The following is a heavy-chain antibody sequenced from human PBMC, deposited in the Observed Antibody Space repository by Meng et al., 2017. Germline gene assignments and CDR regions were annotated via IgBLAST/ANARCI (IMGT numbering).Heavy chain of an antibody. D-gene: IGHD5-24*01. CDR2: IYTSGST. Sequence: SETLSLTCTVSGGSISSGSYYWSWIRQPAGKGLEWIGRIYTSGSTNYNPSLKSRVTISVDTSKNQFSLKLSSVTAADTAVYYCARHFRSRDGYNWDSFDIWGQGTRVTVSS. J-gene: IGHJ3*02. V-gene: IGHV4-61*02. CDR3: ARHFRSRDGYNWDSFDI. CDR1: GGSISSGSYY.